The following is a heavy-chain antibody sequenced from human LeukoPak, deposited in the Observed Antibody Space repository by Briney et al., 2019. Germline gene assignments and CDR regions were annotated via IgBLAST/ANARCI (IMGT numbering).Heavy chain of an antibody. Sequence: ASVKVSCKASGYTFTSYGISWVRQAPGQGLEWMGWISAYNGNTNYAQKLQGRVTMTTDTSTSTAYMELRSLRSDDTAVYYCARDPAPHYYDSSGYYSEDYWGQGTLVTVPS. D-gene: IGHD3-22*01. CDR1: GYTFTSYG. J-gene: IGHJ4*02. CDR2: ISAYNGNT. V-gene: IGHV1-18*01. CDR3: ARDPAPHYYDSSGYYSEDY.